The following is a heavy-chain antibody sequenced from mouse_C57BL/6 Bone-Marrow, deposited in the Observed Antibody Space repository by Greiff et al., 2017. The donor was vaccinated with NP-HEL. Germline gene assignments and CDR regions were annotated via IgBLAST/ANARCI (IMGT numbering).Heavy chain of an antibody. CDR1: GYAFTNYL. Sequence: QVQLKQSGAELVRPGTSVKVSCKASGYAFTNYLIEWVKQRPGQGLEWIGVINPGSGGTNYTEKFKGQATLTADKSSSTAYMQLSSLTSEDSAADFYARARTKDYIDYWGQGTTLTVSS. V-gene: IGHV1-54*01. CDR3: ARARTKDYIDY. J-gene: IGHJ2*01. CDR2: INPGSGGT.